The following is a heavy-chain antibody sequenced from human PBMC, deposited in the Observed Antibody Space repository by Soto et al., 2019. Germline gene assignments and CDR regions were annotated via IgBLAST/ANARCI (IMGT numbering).Heavy chain of an antibody. J-gene: IGHJ6*02. D-gene: IGHD5-18*01. CDR1: GFTFSSYS. CDR2: ISSSSSYI. V-gene: IGHV3-21*01. Sequence: PGGSLRLSCAASGFTFSSYSMNWVRQAPVNGLEWVSSISSSSSYIYYADSVKGRFTISRDNAKNSLYLQMNSLRAEDTAVYYCARDELLPDTAMAYYYGMDVWGQGTTVTVSS. CDR3: ARDELLPDTAMAYYYGMDV.